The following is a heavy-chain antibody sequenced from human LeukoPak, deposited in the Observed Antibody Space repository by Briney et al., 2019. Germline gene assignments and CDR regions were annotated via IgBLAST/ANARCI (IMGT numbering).Heavy chain of an antibody. J-gene: IGHJ4*02. CDR3: ARHGYSSGWYYFDY. CDR2: INHSGST. D-gene: IGHD6-19*01. CDR1: GGSFSGYY. Sequence: KTSETLSLTCAVYGGSFSGYYWSWIRQPPGKGLEWIGEINHSGSTNYNPSLKSRVTISVDTSKNQFSLKLSSVTAADTAVYYCARHGYSSGWYYFDYWGQGTLVTVSS. V-gene: IGHV4-34*01.